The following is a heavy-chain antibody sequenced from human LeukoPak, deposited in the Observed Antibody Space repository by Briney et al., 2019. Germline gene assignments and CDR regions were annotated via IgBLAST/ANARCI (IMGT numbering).Heavy chain of an antibody. Sequence: SQTLSLTCAISGDSVSSNSAAWNWIRQSPSRGLEWLGRTYYRSKWYYDYAVAVKSRISINPDTSKNQFSLQLSSVAPEDTAVYYCARDPVGGSTIFDYWGQGTLVTVSS. CDR3: ARDPVGGSTIFDY. D-gene: IGHD1-26*01. CDR1: GDSVSSNSAA. V-gene: IGHV6-1*01. J-gene: IGHJ4*02. CDR2: TYYRSKWYY.